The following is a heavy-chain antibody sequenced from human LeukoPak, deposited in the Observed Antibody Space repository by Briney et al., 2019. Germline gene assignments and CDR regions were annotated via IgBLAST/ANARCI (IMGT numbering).Heavy chain of an antibody. CDR2: IYTSGST. Sequence: SETLSLTCTVSGGSISSGSYYWSWIRQPAGKGLEWIGRIYTSGSTNYNPSLKSRVTISVDTSKNQFSLKLSSVTAADTAVYYCATLASIAARPGGIDYYYYYMDVWGKGTTVTVSS. CDR1: GGSISSGSYY. D-gene: IGHD6-6*01. J-gene: IGHJ6*03. CDR3: ATLASIAARPGGIDYYYYYMDV. V-gene: IGHV4-61*02.